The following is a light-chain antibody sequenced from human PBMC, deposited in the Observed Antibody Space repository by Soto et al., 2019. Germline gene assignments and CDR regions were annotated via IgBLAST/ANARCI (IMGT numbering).Light chain of an antibody. J-gene: IGLJ1*01. V-gene: IGLV2-14*01. CDR1: SSDVGGYNY. CDR2: EVS. CDR3: SSYTSSSTLYV. Sequence: QSALTQPASVSGSSGQSITNSCTGTSSDVGGYNYVSWYQQHPGKAPKLMIYEVSNRPSGVSNRFSGSKSGNTASLTISGLQAEDEADYYCSSYTSSSTLYVFGTGTKVTVL.